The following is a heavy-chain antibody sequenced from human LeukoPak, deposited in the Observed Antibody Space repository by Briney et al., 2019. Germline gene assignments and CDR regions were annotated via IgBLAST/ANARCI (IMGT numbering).Heavy chain of an antibody. Sequence: GGSLRLSCAASGFTLTTYWMSWVRQAPGKGLEWVANIKQDGTEKYYVDSVKGRSTISRDNAKNSLYLQMNSLRAEDTALYYCARESYGDAFDIWGQGTMVTVSS. CDR1: GFTLTTYW. D-gene: IGHD3-10*01. V-gene: IGHV3-7*03. CDR3: ARESYGDAFDI. J-gene: IGHJ3*02. CDR2: IKQDGTEK.